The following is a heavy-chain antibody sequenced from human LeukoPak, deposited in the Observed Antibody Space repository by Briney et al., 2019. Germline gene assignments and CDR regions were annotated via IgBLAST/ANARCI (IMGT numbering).Heavy chain of an antibody. Sequence: RGESLKISCKGSGYSFTSYWIGWVRQMPGKGLDWMGIIYPGDSDTRYSPSFQGQVTSSAYKSISTAYLQCSSLKASDTAMYYCARQWVVGVPFDYWGQGTLVTVSS. D-gene: IGHD1-26*01. CDR1: GYSFTSYW. V-gene: IGHV5-51*01. J-gene: IGHJ4*02. CDR2: IYPGDSDT. CDR3: ARQWVVGVPFDY.